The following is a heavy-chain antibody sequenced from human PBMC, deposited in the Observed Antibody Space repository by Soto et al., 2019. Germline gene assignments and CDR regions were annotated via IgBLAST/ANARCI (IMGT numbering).Heavy chain of an antibody. J-gene: IGHJ5*02. CDR3: ARSRGIAAAGPYNWFDP. Sequence: QVQLVQSGAEVKKPGSSVKVSCKASGGTFGSYAISWVRQAPGQGLEWMGGIIPIFGTANYAQKFQGRVTITADESTSTAYMELSSLRSEDTAVYYCARSRGIAAAGPYNWFDPWGQGTLVTVSS. V-gene: IGHV1-69*01. D-gene: IGHD6-13*01. CDR2: IIPIFGTA. CDR1: GGTFGSYA.